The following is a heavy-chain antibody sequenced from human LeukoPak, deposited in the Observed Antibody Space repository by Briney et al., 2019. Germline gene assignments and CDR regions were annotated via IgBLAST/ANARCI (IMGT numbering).Heavy chain of an antibody. CDR2: IYTSGST. D-gene: IGHD6-13*01. J-gene: IGHJ5*02. Sequence: SETLSLTCTVSGYSISNGYFWGWIRQPAGKGLEWIGRIYTSGSTNYNPSLKSRVTMSVDTSKNQFSLKLSSVTAADTAVYYCARDTQPLIAAAGTDWFDPWGQGTLATVSS. CDR3: ARDTQPLIAAAGTDWFDP. CDR1: GYSISNGYF. V-gene: IGHV4-4*07.